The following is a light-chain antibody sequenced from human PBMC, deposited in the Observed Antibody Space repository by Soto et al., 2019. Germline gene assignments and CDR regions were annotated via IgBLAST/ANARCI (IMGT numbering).Light chain of an antibody. CDR2: KAS. J-gene: IGKJ1*01. V-gene: IGKV1-5*03. CDR1: QSISSW. Sequence: DNHMTQSPSTLSASVGDRVTITCRASQSISSWLAWYQQKPGKAPNLLIYKASSLRSGVPSRFSGSGSGTEFTLTISSLQPDDSATYYCQKYKSYPWTFGQGTKVDIK. CDR3: QKYKSYPWT.